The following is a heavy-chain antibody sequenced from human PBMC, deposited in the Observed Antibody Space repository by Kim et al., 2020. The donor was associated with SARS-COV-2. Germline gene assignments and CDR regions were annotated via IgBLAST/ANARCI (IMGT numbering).Heavy chain of an antibody. D-gene: IGHD3-3*02. J-gene: IGHJ4*02. CDR3: ARVSAFATSPFDY. V-gene: IGHV3-48*03. CDR2: ISSSGSTI. Sequence: GGSLRLSCAASGFTFSSYEMNWVRQAPGKGLEWVSYISSSGSTIYYADSVKGRFTISRDNAKNSLYLQMNSLRAEDTAVYYCARVSAFATSPFDYWGQGTLVTVSS. CDR1: GFTFSSYE.